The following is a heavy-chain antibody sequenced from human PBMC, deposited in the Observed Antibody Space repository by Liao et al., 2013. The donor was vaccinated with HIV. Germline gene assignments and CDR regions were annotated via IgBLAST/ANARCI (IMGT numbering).Heavy chain of an antibody. V-gene: IGHV4-34*01. CDR3: ARGTIAARFKH. D-gene: IGHD6-13*01. J-gene: IGHJ1*01. CDR1: GGSFSGYY. CDR2: INHSGSP. Sequence: QVQLQQWGAGLLKPSETLSLTCAVYGGSFSGYYWSWIRQPPGKGLESIGEINHSGSPNYNPSLKSRVTISVDTSKNQFSLKLSSVTAADTAVYYCARGTIAARFKHWGQGTLVTVSS.